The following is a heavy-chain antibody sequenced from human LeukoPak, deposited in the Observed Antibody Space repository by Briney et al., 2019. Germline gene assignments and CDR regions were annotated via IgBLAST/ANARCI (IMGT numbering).Heavy chain of an antibody. CDR1: GGSFSGYY. V-gene: IGHV4-34*01. CDR2: ISHSGST. CDR3: ARVTIFGVVIIPKFDAFDI. D-gene: IGHD3-3*01. J-gene: IGHJ3*02. Sequence: SETLSLTCAVYGGSFSGYYWSWIRQPPGKGLEWIGEISHSGSTYYNPSLKSRVTISVDTSKNQSSLKLSSVTAADTAVYYCARVTIFGVVIIPKFDAFDIWGQGTMVTVSS.